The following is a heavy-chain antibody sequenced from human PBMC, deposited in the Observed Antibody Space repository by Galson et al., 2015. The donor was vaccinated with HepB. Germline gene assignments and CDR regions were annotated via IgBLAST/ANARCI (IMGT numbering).Heavy chain of an antibody. J-gene: IGHJ4*02. CDR3: AKGFDSSGYYEMGGFDY. Sequence: SLRLSCAASGFTFSSYGMHWVRQAPGKGLEWVAVISYDGSNKYYADSVKGRFTISRDNSKNTLYLQMNSLRAEDTAVYYCAKGFDSSGYYEMGGFDYWGQGTLVTVSS. CDR2: ISYDGSNK. CDR1: GFTFSSYG. V-gene: IGHV3-30*18. D-gene: IGHD3-22*01.